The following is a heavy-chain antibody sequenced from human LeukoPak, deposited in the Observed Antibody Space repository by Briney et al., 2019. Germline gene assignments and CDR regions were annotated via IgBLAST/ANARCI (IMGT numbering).Heavy chain of an antibody. CDR2: INWNGGST. Sequence: PGGSLRLSCAASGFTFDDYGMSWVRQAPGKGLEWVSGINWNGGSTGYADSVKGRFTISRDNAKNSLYLQMNSLRAEDTAVYYCARDHIVLVTRSGDPAGWFDPWGQGTLVTVSS. CDR1: GFTFDDYG. D-gene: IGHD2-21*02. CDR3: ARDHIVLVTRSGDPAGWFDP. J-gene: IGHJ5*02. V-gene: IGHV3-20*04.